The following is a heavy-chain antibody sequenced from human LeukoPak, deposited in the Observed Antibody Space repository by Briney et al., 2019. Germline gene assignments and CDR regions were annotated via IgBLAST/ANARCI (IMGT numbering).Heavy chain of an antibody. V-gene: IGHV1-69*04. CDR3: ARDKRFAGGGDY. Sequence: SVKVSCKASGGTFSSYTISWVRQAPGQGLEWMGRIIPTLGIANYAQKFQGRVTITADKSTSTAYMELSSLRSEDTAVYYCARDKRFAGGGDYWGQGTLVTVSS. D-gene: IGHD2-21*01. CDR2: IIPTLGIA. J-gene: IGHJ4*02. CDR1: GGTFSSYT.